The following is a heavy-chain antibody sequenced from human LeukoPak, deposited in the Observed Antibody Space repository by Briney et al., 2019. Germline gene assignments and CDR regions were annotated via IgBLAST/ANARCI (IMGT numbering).Heavy chain of an antibody. CDR1: GFTFSNYA. V-gene: IGHV3-21*01. J-gene: IGHJ5*02. CDR2: ISSSSSYI. D-gene: IGHD2-2*01. Sequence: GGSLRLSCAASGFTFSNYAMSWVRQAPGKGLEWVSSISSSSSYIYYADSVKGRFTISRDNAKNSLYLQMNSLRAEDTAVYYCARNSGLGYCSSTSCRNWFDPWGQGTLVTVSS. CDR3: ARNSGLGYCSSTSCRNWFDP.